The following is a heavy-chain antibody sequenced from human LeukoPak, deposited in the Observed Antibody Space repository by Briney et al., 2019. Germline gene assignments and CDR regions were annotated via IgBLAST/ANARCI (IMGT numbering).Heavy chain of an antibody. J-gene: IGHJ2*01. CDR2: TSTDGSST. CDR3: TAEYDSSGYYPWFFDL. CDR1: GFTFSSYW. V-gene: IGHV3-74*01. Sequence: GGSLRLSCAASGFTFSSYWMHWVRQAPGQGLVWVSRTSTDGSSTSYADSVKGRFTISRDNAKNSLYLQMNSLKTEDTAVYYCTAEYDSSGYYPWFFDLWGRGTLVTASS. D-gene: IGHD3-22*01.